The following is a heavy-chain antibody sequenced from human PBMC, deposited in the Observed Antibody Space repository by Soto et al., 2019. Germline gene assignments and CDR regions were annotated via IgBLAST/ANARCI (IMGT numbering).Heavy chain of an antibody. Sequence: QVQLVQSGAEVKKPGASVRLSCKASGYTFTDYLITWVRQAPGQGLEWMGWINPNNGDTNYAQKAQGRVTLTTDTSSYTADLNLRGLRSDATAVYYCSRGHKDGNYTYYYYMDVWGKGTAVTVSS. J-gene: IGHJ6*03. CDR1: GYTFTDYL. V-gene: IGHV1-18*01. CDR3: SRGHKDGNYTYYYYMDV. CDR2: INPNNGDT.